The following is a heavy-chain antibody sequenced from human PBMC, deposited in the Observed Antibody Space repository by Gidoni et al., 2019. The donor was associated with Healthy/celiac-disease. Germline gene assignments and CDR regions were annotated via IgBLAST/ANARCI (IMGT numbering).Heavy chain of an antibody. J-gene: IGHJ6*02. CDR3: AKVGGYSYAPPYYYYGMDV. V-gene: IGHV3-23*01. CDR2: ISGSGGST. CDR1: GFTFRSYA. D-gene: IGHD5-18*01. Sequence: EVQLLESGGGLVQPGGSLRLSCAASGFTFRSYAMSWVRQAPGKGLEWVSAISGSGGSTYYADSVKGRFTISRDNSKNTLYLQMNSLRAEDTAVYYCAKVGGYSYAPPYYYYGMDVWGQGTTVTVSS.